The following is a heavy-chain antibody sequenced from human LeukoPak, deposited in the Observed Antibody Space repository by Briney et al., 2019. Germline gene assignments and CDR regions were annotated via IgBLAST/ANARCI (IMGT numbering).Heavy chain of an antibody. CDR1: GFTFSSFG. CDR3: ARDPGDILVAGTFDY. CDR2: IRYDGSNK. J-gene: IGHJ4*02. D-gene: IGHD6-19*01. Sequence: GGSLRLSCAASGFTFSSFGMHWVRQAPGKGLEWVAFIRYDGSNKYYADSVKGRFTISRDISENTLYLQMNSLRAEDTAFYYCARDPGDILVAGTFDYWGQGTLVTVSS. V-gene: IGHV3-30*02.